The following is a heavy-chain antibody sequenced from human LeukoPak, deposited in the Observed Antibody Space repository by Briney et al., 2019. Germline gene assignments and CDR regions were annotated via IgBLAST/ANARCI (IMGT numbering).Heavy chain of an antibody. J-gene: IGHJ4*02. CDR2: ISYDGSNK. CDR3: ARDQDSSGWYDY. CDR1: GFTFSSYA. D-gene: IGHD6-19*01. Sequence: GGSLRLSCAASGFTFSSYAMHWVRQAPGKGLEWVAVISYDGSNKYYADSVKGRFTISRDNSKNTLYLQMSSLRAEDTAVYYCARDQDSSGWYDYWGQGTLVTVSS. V-gene: IGHV3-30-3*01.